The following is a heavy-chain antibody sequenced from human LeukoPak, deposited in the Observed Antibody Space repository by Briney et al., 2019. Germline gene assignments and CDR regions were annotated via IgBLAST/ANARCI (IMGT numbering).Heavy chain of an antibody. D-gene: IGHD1-14*01. V-gene: IGHV1-8*01. J-gene: IGHJ5*02. CDR2: MNPNNGNT. CDR1: GYTFTSYD. CDR3: ARVPRRGDRFDP. Sequence: ASVKVSRKASGYTFTSYDINWVRQATGQGLEWMGWMNPNNGNTGYAQRLQGRVTMTRNTAISTAYMELSSLTSEDTAVYYCARVPRRGDRFDPWGQGTLVTVSS.